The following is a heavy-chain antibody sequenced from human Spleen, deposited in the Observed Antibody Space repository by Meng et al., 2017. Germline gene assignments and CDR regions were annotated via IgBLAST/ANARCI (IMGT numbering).Heavy chain of an antibody. CDR1: GFIFRSYS. V-gene: IGHV3-21*06. CDR3: ARGDYFYDSPHY. J-gene: IGHJ4*02. Sequence: GESLKISCAASGFIFRSYSMIWVRQAPGKGLEWVSSISGNSDYIYYADSVKGRFTISRDNVKNSVFLQMSSLLADDTAVYFCARGDYFYDSPHYWGQGTLVTVSS. D-gene: IGHD3-22*01. CDR2: ISGNSDYI.